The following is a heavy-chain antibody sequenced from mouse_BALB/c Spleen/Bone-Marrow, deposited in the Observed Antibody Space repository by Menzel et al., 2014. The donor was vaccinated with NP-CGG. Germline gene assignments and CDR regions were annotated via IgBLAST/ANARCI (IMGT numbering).Heavy chain of an antibody. V-gene: IGHV7-3*02. CDR3: ARDKGSAFFDY. CDR2: IRNKANGYTT. J-gene: IGHJ2*01. D-gene: IGHD1-3*01. Sequence: EVKLMESGGGLVQPGGSLRLSCATSGFTLTDYYMNWVRQPPGKALEWLGFIRNKANGYTTEYSASVKGRFTISRDNSQSILYLQMNTLRAEDSATYYCARDKGSAFFDYWGQGTTLTVSS. CDR1: GFTLTDYY.